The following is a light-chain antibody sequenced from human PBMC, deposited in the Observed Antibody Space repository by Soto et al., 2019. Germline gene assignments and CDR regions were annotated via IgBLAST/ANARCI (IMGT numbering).Light chain of an antibody. V-gene: IGKV3-20*01. CDR3: QQYSSSPPEFT. CDR1: QSVSSSY. J-gene: IGKJ3*01. Sequence: EIVLTQSPGTLSVSPGERVTLSCRASQSVSSSYLAWYQQRPGQAPRLLIFGASYRATGIPDRFSGSGSGTDFTLTISRQEPEDFAVYYCQQYSSSPPEFTFGPGTKVDSK. CDR2: GAS.